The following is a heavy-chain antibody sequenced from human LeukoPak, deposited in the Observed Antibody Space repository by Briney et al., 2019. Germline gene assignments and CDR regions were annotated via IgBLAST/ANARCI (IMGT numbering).Heavy chain of an antibody. CDR3: ARGRGTYYDFWSGYQIDY. CDR2: INSDGSST. J-gene: IGHJ4*02. CDR1: GFTFSSYW. V-gene: IGHV3-74*01. D-gene: IGHD3-3*01. Sequence: PGGSLRLSCAASGFTFSSYWMHWVRQAPGKGLVWVSRINSDGSSTNYADSVKGRFTISRDNAKNTLYPQMNSLRAEDTAVYYCARGRGTYYDFWSGYQIDYWGQGTLVTVSS.